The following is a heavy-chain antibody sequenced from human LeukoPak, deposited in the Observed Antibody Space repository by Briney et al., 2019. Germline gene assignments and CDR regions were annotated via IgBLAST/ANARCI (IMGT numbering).Heavy chain of an antibody. CDR1: VYTLTELS. CDR3: APRVLRSGYSYGFGNY. V-gene: IGHV1-24*01. Sequence: RASVKVSCKVSVYTLTELSMHWVRQAPGKGLEWMGGFDPEDGETIYAQKFQGRVTMTEDTSTDTAYMELSSLRSEDTAVYYCAPRVLRSGYSYGFGNYWGQGTRVTVSA. CDR2: FDPEDGET. J-gene: IGHJ4*02. D-gene: IGHD5-18*01.